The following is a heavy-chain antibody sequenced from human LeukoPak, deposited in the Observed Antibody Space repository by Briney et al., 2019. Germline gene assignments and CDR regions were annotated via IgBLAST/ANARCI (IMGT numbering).Heavy chain of an antibody. J-gene: IGHJ4*02. CDR3: AKDFWSGYYPNY. D-gene: IGHD3-3*01. V-gene: IGHV3-23*01. CDR1: GFTFSSDA. Sequence: PGGSLRLSCAASGFTFSSDAMSGVREAPGKGLEWVSGSGSGVSTYYADSVKGRFTISRDNSKNTLYLQMNSLRAEDTAVYYRAKDFWSGYYPNYWGQGTLVTVSS. CDR2: SGSGVST.